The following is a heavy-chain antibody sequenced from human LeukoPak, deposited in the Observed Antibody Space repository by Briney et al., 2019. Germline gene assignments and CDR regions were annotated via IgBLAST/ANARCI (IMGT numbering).Heavy chain of an antibody. Sequence: GASVKVSCKASGYTFTSYDINWVRQATGQGLGWMGWMNPNSANTGYAQKFQGRVTMTRDTSISTAYMELSSLTSEDTAVYYCARGPSYGSGSYNIYGIDYWGQGTLVTVSS. V-gene: IGHV1-8*01. J-gene: IGHJ4*02. D-gene: IGHD3-10*01. CDR1: GYTFTSYD. CDR2: MNPNSANT. CDR3: ARGPSYGSGSYNIYGIDY.